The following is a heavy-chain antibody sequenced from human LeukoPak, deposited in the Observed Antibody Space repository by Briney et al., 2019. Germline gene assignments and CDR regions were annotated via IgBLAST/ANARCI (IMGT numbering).Heavy chain of an antibody. J-gene: IGHJ3*02. D-gene: IGHD5-24*01. Sequence: ASVKVSCKASGGTFSSYAISWVRQAPGQGLEWMGWISAYNGNTNYAQKLQGRVTMTTDTSTSTAYMELRSLRSDDTAVYYCARERDGPNGAFDIWGQGTMVTVSS. CDR3: ARERDGPNGAFDI. CDR1: GGTFSSYA. CDR2: ISAYNGNT. V-gene: IGHV1-18*01.